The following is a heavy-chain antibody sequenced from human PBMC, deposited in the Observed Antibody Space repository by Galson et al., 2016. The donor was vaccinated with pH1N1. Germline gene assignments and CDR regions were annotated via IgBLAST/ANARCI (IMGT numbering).Heavy chain of an antibody. V-gene: IGHV3-30*18. J-gene: IGHJ6*02. CDR1: GFKFSDYC. CDR2: ISADGNHE. Sequence: SLRLSFAASGFKFSDYCIHWVRQAPGKGLEWVAVISADGNHEHYADTVKGRFTVSRDNSKNTLDLQMSSLRAEDTAVYYCAKGGWVVFFYMDVWGQGTTVTVSS. CDR3: AKGGWVVFFYMDV. D-gene: IGHD2-15*01.